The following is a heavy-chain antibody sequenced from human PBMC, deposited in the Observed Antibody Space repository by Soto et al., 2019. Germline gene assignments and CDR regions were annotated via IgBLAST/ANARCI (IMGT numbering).Heavy chain of an antibody. CDR2: IKQDGSEK. J-gene: IGHJ4*02. CDR1: GFTFSSYW. D-gene: IGHD1-20*01. V-gene: IGHV3-7*03. CDR3: ARARALRYGGYYFDY. Sequence: GSLRLSCAASGFTFSSYWMSWVRQAPGKGLEWVANIKQDGSEKYYVDSVKGRFTISRDNAKNSLYLQMNSLRAEDTAVYYCARARALRYGGYYFDYWGQGTLVTVSS.